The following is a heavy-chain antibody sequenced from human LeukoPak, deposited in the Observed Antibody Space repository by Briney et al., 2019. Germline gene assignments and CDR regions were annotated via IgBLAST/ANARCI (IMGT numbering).Heavy chain of an antibody. CDR1: GFTFSSYW. J-gene: IGHJ4*02. V-gene: IGHV3-7*03. CDR2: IKYDGSAK. CDR3: AKDAGIAVAGINDY. D-gene: IGHD6-19*01. Sequence: GGSLRLSCAASGFTFSSYWMSWVRQAPGKGLEWVANIKYDGSAKYYVDSVKGRFTISRDNSKNTLYLQMNSLRAEDTAVYYCAKDAGIAVAGINDYWGQGTLVTVSS.